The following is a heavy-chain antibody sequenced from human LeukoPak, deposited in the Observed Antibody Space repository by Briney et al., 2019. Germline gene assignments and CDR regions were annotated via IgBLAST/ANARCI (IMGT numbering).Heavy chain of an antibody. CDR3: ARGDTYYYFDY. CDR1: GGSISSYY. CDR2: IYYSGST. D-gene: IGHD5-18*01. J-gene: IGHJ4*02. Sequence: PSETLSLTCTVSGGSISSYYWSWVRQPPGKGLEWIGYIYYSGSTNYNSSLKSRVTISVDTSKNQFSLKLSSVAAADTAVYYCARGDTYYYFDYWGQGTLVTVSS. V-gene: IGHV4-59*01.